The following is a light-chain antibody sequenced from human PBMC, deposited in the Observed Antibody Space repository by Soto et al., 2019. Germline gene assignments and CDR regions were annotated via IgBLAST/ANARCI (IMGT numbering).Light chain of an antibody. J-gene: IGKJ1*01. Sequence: EIVMTQSPATLSVSPGERATLSCRASQSVSSNLAWYQQKPGQAPRLLMYGASTRATGIPDRFSGSGSGTEFTLTISSQQSEDFAVYYCQQHNNWPPWTFGQGTKVEIK. V-gene: IGKV3-15*01. CDR3: QQHNNWPPWT. CDR1: QSVSSN. CDR2: GAS.